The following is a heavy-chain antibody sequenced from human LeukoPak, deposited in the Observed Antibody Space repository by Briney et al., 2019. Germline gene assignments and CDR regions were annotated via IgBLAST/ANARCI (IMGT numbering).Heavy chain of an antibody. J-gene: IGHJ4*02. CDR3: ASWEVTTDY. D-gene: IGHD1-26*01. CDR1: GFTFSDHY. Sequence: GGSLRLSCAPSGFTFSDHYMTWIRQAPGKGLETVSYIYNGGDTIYYADSVKGRFTISRDNAKNSLYLQMNSLRAEDTAVYYCASWEVTTDYWGQGTLVTVSS. CDR2: IYNGGDTI. V-gene: IGHV3-11*04.